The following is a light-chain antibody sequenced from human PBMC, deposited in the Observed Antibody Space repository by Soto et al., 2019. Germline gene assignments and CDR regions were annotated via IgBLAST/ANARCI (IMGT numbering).Light chain of an antibody. CDR3: QAWDSSIAV. Sequence: SYELTRPPSVSVSPGQTASITCSGDKLGNEYVFWYQQRPGQSPVLVIYQHSMRPSGISARFSGSTSGNTATLTIGGTQTADEADYYCQAWDSSIAVFGGGTKLTV. J-gene: IGLJ3*02. CDR1: KLGNEY. V-gene: IGLV3-1*01. CDR2: QHS.